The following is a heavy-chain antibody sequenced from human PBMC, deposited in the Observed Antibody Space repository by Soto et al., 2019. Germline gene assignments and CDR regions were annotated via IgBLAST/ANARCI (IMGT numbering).Heavy chain of an antibody. V-gene: IGHV3-7*03. CDR1: GFTFSSYW. CDR2: IKQDESEK. Sequence: EVQMVESGGALVQPGGSLRLSCAVSGFTFSSYWMSWVRQAPGKGLEWVATIKQDESEKYYVDSVKGRFTVSRDNAKNSLYLQMNSLRVEDTAVYYCARGDYFDRRFDYWGQGTLVTVSS. J-gene: IGHJ4*02. D-gene: IGHD3-22*01. CDR3: ARGDYFDRRFDY.